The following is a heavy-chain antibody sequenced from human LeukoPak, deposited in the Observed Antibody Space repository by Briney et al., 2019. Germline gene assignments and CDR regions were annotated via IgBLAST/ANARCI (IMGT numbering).Heavy chain of an antibody. CDR1: GFTFRNFG. CDR2: ISYDGGSE. V-gene: IGHV3-30*18. Sequence: GGSLRLSCAASGFTFRNFGMHWVRQPPGKGLEWVADISYDGGSEYYIDSVKGRFIISRDDSKNTLYLQMNSLRAEDTAVYYCAKQRTGGSGWCMDYWGQGTLVTVPS. D-gene: IGHD6-19*01. CDR3: AKQRTGGSGWCMDY. J-gene: IGHJ4*02.